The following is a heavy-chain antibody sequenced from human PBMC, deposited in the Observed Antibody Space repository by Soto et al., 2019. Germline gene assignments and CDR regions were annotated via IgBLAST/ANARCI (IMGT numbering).Heavy chain of an antibody. Sequence: GGSLRLSCAASGFTFSSYVISCFRQAPGKGLEWVSAISGSGSGTYYADSVKGRFTISRDNSKNTLYVQMNSLRAEDTAVYYCVKGRSGYDFDYWGQGTLVTVSS. CDR3: VKGRSGYDFDY. D-gene: IGHD5-12*01. CDR1: GFTFSSYV. V-gene: IGHV3-23*01. J-gene: IGHJ4*02. CDR2: ISGSGSGT.